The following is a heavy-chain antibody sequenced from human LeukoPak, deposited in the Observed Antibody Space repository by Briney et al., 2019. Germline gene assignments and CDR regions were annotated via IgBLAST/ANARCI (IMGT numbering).Heavy chain of an antibody. Sequence: TGGSLRLSCAASEFTFSNYGMNWVRQAPGKGLEWVSYISNSGSTIYYTDSVKGRFTISRDSGKNSLYPQMNSLRDEDTALYYCARVGRGLFAMDVWGQGTTVTVSS. D-gene: IGHD3-10*01. CDR3: ARVGRGLFAMDV. CDR2: ISNSGSTI. V-gene: IGHV3-48*02. J-gene: IGHJ6*02. CDR1: EFTFSNYG.